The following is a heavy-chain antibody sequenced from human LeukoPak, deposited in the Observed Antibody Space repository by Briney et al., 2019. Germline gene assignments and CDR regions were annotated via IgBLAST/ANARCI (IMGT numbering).Heavy chain of an antibody. CDR1: GYSFTSYW. CDR3: ATKTGYGSSGYSTLPFDY. Sequence: GESLKISCKGSGYSFTSYWIGWVRQMPGKGLEWMGIIYPGDSDTRYSPSFQGQVTISADKSISTAYLQWSSLKASDTAMYYCATKTGYGSSGYSTLPFDYWGQGTLVTVSS. J-gene: IGHJ4*02. V-gene: IGHV5-51*01. D-gene: IGHD3-22*01. CDR2: IYPGDSDT.